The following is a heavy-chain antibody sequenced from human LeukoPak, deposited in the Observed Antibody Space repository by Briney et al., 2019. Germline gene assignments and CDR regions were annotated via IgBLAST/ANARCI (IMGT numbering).Heavy chain of an antibody. V-gene: IGHV3-23*01. CDR3: MEKGGGLYN. CDR1: GSTFSSHA. CDR2: ISGSGDRT. D-gene: IGHD1-1*01. Sequence: GGSLRLSCAAGGSTFSSHAMNWVRQAPGKGLEWVSAISGSGDRTFYAGSVKGRFSISRDNSKKMLYLQMNNLRADDTAVYHCMEKGGGLYNWGQGTLVTVSS. J-gene: IGHJ4*02.